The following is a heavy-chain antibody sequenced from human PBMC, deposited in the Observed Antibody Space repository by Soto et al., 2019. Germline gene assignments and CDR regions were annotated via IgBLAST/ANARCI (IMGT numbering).Heavy chain of an antibody. CDR3: ARDGCSGGSCYWDY. Sequence: HPGGSLRLSCAASGFTFSSYSMNWVRQAPGKGLEWVSYISSSSSTIYSADSVKGRFTISRDNAKNSLYLQMNSLRAEDTAVYYCARDGCSGGSCYWDYWGQGTLVTVSS. CDR2: ISSSSSTI. D-gene: IGHD2-15*01. J-gene: IGHJ4*02. CDR1: GFTFSSYS. V-gene: IGHV3-48*01.